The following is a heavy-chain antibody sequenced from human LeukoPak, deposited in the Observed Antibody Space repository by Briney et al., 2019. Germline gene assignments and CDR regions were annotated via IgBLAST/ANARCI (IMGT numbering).Heavy chain of an antibody. CDR1: GGSINSHY. Sequence: PSETLSLACAVSGGSINSHYWGWIRQPPGKGLQLIGDIYYTGKNNYNPSLKSRVTISLDTSKDHLSLNLTSVLAADTAIYYCVRRDTGWNYFDYWGQGILVTVSS. D-gene: IGHD6-19*01. CDR2: IYYTGKN. J-gene: IGHJ4*02. CDR3: VRRDTGWNYFDY. V-gene: IGHV4-59*08.